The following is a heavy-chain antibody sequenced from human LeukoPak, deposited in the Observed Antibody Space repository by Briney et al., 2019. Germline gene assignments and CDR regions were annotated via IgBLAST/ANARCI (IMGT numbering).Heavy chain of an antibody. Sequence: SETLSLTCTVSGASINGYFWSWIRQSAGKGLEWIGRIYGSGSTNYNPSLESRATVSSDTSKNQLSLKLRSVTAADTAVYYCSRDMVRETLMYWFDPWGPGILVTVS. J-gene: IGHJ5*02. CDR1: GASINGYF. CDR2: IYGSGST. V-gene: IGHV4-4*07. D-gene: IGHD3-10*01. CDR3: SRDMVRETLMYWFDP.